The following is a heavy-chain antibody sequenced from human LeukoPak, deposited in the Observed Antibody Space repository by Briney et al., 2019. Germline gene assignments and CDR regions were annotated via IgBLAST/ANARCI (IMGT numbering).Heavy chain of an antibody. J-gene: IGHJ5*02. D-gene: IGHD2-2*01. CDR1: GYTFTSYG. Sequence: ASVTVSCKASGYTFTSYGISWVRQAPGQGLEWMGWISAYNGNTNYAQKLQGRVTMTTDTSTSTAYMELRSLRSDDTAVYYCARDQGVVVPAAKNWFDPWGQGTLVTVSS. CDR3: ARDQGVVVPAAKNWFDP. V-gene: IGHV1-18*01. CDR2: ISAYNGNT.